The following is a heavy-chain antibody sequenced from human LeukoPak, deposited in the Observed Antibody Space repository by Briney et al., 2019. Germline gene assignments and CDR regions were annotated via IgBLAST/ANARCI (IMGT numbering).Heavy chain of an antibody. CDR3: AGYCSSTSCYDY. J-gene: IGHJ4*02. CDR2: IYYSGST. Sequence: SQTLSLTCTVSGGSISSGGYYWSWIRQHPGKGQEWIGYIYYSGSTYYNPSLKSRVTISVDTSKNQFSLKLSSVTAADTAVYYCAGYCSSTSCYDYWGQGTLVTVSS. V-gene: IGHV4-31*03. CDR1: GGSISSGGYY. D-gene: IGHD2-2*01.